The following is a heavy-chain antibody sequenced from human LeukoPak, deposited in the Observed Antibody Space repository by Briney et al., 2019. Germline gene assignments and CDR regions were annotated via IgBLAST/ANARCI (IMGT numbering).Heavy chain of an antibody. CDR1: GFTFSNYG. J-gene: IGHJ4*02. D-gene: IGHD1-26*01. CDR2: VWYDGIDK. CDR3: ARLSYV. Sequence: PGGSLRLSCAASGFTFSNYGMHWVRQAPGKGLEWVAVVWYDGIDKYYADSVKGRFTISRDNFKNTLYLQMNSLRAEDTAVYYCARLSYVWGQGTLVTVSS. V-gene: IGHV3-33*01.